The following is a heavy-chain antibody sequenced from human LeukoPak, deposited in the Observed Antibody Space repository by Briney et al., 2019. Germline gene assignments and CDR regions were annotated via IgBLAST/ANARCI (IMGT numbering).Heavy chain of an antibody. CDR3: ARGPTLVRGVIIGGMDV. CDR2: MNPNSGNT. CDR1: GFTFTSYD. Sequence: ASVKVSCKASGFTFTSYDINWVRQAPGQGLEWMGWMNPNSGNTRYAQKVQGRITMTRDTSISTAYMELSSLRSEDTAVYYCARGPTLVRGVIIGGMDVWGQGTTVTVSS. J-gene: IGHJ6*02. D-gene: IGHD3-10*01. V-gene: IGHV1-8*01.